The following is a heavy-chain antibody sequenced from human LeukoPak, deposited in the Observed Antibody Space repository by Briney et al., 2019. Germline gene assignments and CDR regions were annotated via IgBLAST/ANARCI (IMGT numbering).Heavy chain of an antibody. V-gene: IGHV3-23*01. CDR2: ISGSGGNT. D-gene: IGHD3-10*01. CDR1: GFTFSSSA. Sequence: GRSLRPSCAAAGFTFSSSAMSWVRHPPRKWLEWVSGISGSGGNTDYAASVKGRFTISRDNSNNTMSLQMNRLRAEDTAVYYCAKAYYHGSGTKKPLDYWGQGTLVTVSS. J-gene: IGHJ4*02. CDR3: AKAYYHGSGTKKPLDY.